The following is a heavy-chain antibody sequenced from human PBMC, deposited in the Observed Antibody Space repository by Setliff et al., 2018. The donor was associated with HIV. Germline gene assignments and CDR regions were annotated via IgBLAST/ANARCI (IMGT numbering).Heavy chain of an antibody. D-gene: IGHD3-16*02. V-gene: IGHV4-39*01. CDR2: IYYSGST. J-gene: IGHJ4*02. Sequence: SETLSLTCSVSGDSISSSSYYWGWIRQPPGKGLEWIGSIYYSGSTYYNPSLNSRVTISVDASKNQFSLKLSSVTAADTALYYCARGSDYIWGNYRFPFDYWGQGTLVTVSS. CDR1: GDSISSSSYY. CDR3: ARGSDYIWGNYRFPFDY.